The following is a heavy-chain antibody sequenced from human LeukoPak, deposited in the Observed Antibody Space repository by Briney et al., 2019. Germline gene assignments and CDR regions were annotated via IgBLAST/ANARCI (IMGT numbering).Heavy chain of an antibody. CDR3: ARASGGWDLDY. V-gene: IGHV3-21*01. D-gene: IGHD1-26*01. CDR2: ITSSGTYI. J-gene: IGHJ4*01. Sequence: PGGSLRLSCAASGFTFNVFHMNWVRQAPGKGLEWISSITSSGTYITYADPIQGRFTISRDNAKNSLYLQMNSLRVDDTALYYCARASGGWDLDYWGHGTLVTVSS. CDR1: GFTFNVFH.